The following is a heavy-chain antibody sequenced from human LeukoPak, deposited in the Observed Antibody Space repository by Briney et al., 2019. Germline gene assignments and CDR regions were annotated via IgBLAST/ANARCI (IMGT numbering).Heavy chain of an antibody. J-gene: IGHJ3*02. V-gene: IGHV3-23*01. Sequence: GGSLRLSCAASGFTFSSYAMSWVRQAPGKRLEWVSAISGSGGSTYYADSVKGRFTISRDNSKNTLYLQMNSLRAEDTAVYYCAKDRRVVTIAYCGGDCYPDAFDIWGQGTMVAVSS. CDR2: ISGSGGST. CDR1: GFTFSSYA. D-gene: IGHD2-21*01. CDR3: AKDRRVVTIAYCGGDCYPDAFDI.